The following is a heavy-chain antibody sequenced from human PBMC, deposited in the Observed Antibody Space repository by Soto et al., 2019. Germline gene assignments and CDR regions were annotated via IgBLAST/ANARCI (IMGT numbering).Heavy chain of an antibody. V-gene: IGHV4-30-4*01. CDR1: GGSVSSGDYY. Sequence: QVQLQESGPGLVKPSQTLSLTCSISGGSVSSGDYYWSWFRQHPVKGLEWIGYIYYRGSTYYNPSLKSRVTISVDTSKNQFSLKLSSVTAADTAVYYCAIERSGSPDYCGQGTLVTVSS. D-gene: IGHD1-26*01. CDR3: AIERSGSPDY. CDR2: IYYRGST. J-gene: IGHJ4*02.